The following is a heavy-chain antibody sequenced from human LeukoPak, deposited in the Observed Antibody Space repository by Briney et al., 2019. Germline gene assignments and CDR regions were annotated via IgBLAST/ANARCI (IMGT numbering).Heavy chain of an antibody. Sequence: SQTLSLTCTVSGGSISSGSYYWSWIRQPPGKGLECIGYIYYSGSTNYNPSLKSRVTISVDTSKNQFSLKLSSVTAADTAVYYCARKIRIMTGYSDAFDIWGQGTMVTVSS. CDR2: IYYSGST. J-gene: IGHJ3*02. D-gene: IGHD3-9*01. V-gene: IGHV4-61*01. CDR1: GGSISSGSYY. CDR3: ARKIRIMTGYSDAFDI.